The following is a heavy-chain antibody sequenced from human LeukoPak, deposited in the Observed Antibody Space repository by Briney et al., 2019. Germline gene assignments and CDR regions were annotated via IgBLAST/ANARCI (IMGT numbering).Heavy chain of an antibody. J-gene: IGHJ4*02. CDR1: GFTFTSSA. V-gene: IGHV1-58*02. CDR2: IVVGSGNT. D-gene: IGHD4-17*01. CDR3: AAMTTVTTFDYFDY. Sequence: GTSVKVSCKASGFTFTSSAMQRVRQARGQRLEWIGWIVVGSGNTNYAQKFQERVTITRDMSTSTAYMELSSLRSEDTAVYYCAAMTTVTTFDYFDYWGQGTLVTVSS.